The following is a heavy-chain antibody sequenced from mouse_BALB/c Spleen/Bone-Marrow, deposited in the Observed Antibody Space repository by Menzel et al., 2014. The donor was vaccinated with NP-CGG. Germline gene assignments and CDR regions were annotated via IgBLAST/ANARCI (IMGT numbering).Heavy chain of an antibody. Sequence: EVKLVESGGGLVKPGGSLKLSCAASGFTFSSYTMSWVRQTPEKRLEWVATISSGGSYTYYPDSVKGRFTISRDNAKNTLYLQMSSLKSEDTAMNYCTRDGKGNYDYAMDYWGQGTSVTVSS. CDR3: TRDGKGNYDYAMDY. CDR2: ISSGGSYT. J-gene: IGHJ4*01. D-gene: IGHD2-1*01. V-gene: IGHV5-6-4*01. CDR1: GFTFSSYT.